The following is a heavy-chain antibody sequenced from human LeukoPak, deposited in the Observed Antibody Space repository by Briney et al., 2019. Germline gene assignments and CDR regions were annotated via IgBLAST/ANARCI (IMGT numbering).Heavy chain of an antibody. V-gene: IGHV4-31*03. CDR3: ARGAPPDS. Sequence: SETLSLTCIVSGASFNTGDYYWDWIRQHPGKGLEWIGYIYNSGSTYYNPSLKSRVTISVDTSKNHFSLRLTSVTAADSAVYYCARGAPPDSWGQGTLVTVSS. J-gene: IGHJ4*02. CDR1: GASFNTGDYY. CDR2: IYNSGST.